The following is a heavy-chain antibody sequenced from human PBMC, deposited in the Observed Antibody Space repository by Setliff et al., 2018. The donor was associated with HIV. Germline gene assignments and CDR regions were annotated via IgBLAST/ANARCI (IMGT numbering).Heavy chain of an antibody. CDR3: AREGIERYQYYNFWSGYYTPYY. CDR2: ISAYNGNT. D-gene: IGHD3-3*01. CDR1: GYTFTSYG. Sequence: ASVKVSCKASGYTFTSYGISWVRQAPGQGLEWMGWISAYNGNTNYAQKLQGRVTMTTDTSTSTAYLELRSLRFDDTAVYYCAREGIERYQYYNFWSGYYTPYYWGQGTLVTVSS. J-gene: IGHJ4*02. V-gene: IGHV1-18*01.